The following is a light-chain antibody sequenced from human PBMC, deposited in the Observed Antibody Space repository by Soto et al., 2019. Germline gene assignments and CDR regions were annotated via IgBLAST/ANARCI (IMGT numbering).Light chain of an antibody. CDR1: SSDVGGYNY. V-gene: IGLV2-8*01. J-gene: IGLJ3*02. Sequence: QSALTQPASVSGSPGQSIAISCTGTSSDVGGYNYVSWHQQHPGKAPKVLIYEVTKRPSGVPDRFSGFKAGNTASLTVFGLQAEDEADYYCGSFAGPVWVFGGGTKLTVL. CDR3: GSFAGPVWV. CDR2: EVT.